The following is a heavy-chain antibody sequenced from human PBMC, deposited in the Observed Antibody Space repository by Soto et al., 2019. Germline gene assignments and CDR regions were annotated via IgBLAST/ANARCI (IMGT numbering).Heavy chain of an antibody. Sequence: SETLSLTCTVSGGSISSYYWSWIRQHPGKGLEWIGYIYYSGSTYYNPSLKSRVTISVDTSKNQFSLKLSSVTAADTAVYYCARDAHYDFWSGYYNWGQGTLVTVSS. J-gene: IGHJ4*02. CDR3: ARDAHYDFWSGYYN. CDR1: GGSISSYY. V-gene: IGHV4-59*06. CDR2: IYYSGST. D-gene: IGHD3-3*01.